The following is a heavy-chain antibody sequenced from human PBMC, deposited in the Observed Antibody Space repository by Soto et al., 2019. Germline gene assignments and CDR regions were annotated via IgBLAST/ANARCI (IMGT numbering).Heavy chain of an antibody. V-gene: IGHV1-8*02. CDR2: MNPNSGNT. Sequence: QVQLVQSGAEVKKPGSSVKVSCKASGGTFSSYAISWVRQAPGQGLEWMGWMNPNSGNTGYAQKFQGRVTMTRNTSISTAYMELSSLRSEDTAVYYCARGNRRPGPWGQGTLVTVSS. CDR3: ARGNRRPGP. CDR1: GGTFSSYA. J-gene: IGHJ5*02.